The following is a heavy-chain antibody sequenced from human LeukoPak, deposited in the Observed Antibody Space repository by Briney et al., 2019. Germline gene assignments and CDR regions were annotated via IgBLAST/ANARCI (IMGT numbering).Heavy chain of an antibody. Sequence: GGSLGLSFAALGFPVRTNNMSWFRQAQGKGLEGVSVIYSGGSTYYADSVKGRFTISRDNSKNTLYLQMNSLRAEDTAVYYCARAGGYGSAFADYWGQGTLVTVSS. CDR1: GFPVRTNN. CDR2: IYSGGST. J-gene: IGHJ4*02. D-gene: IGHD5-12*01. V-gene: IGHV3-53*01. CDR3: ARAGGYGSAFADY.